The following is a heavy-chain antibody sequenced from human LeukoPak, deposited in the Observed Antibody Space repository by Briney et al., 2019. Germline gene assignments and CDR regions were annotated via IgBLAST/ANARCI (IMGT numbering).Heavy chain of an antibody. CDR3: ARRLVVVATGFDP. CDR1: GFTFSDYY. D-gene: IGHD2-15*01. CDR2: ISSSGSTI. J-gene: IGHJ5*02. V-gene: IGHV3-11*01. Sequence: GGSLRPSCAASGFTFSDYYMSWIRQAPGKGLEWVSYISSSGSTIYYADSVKGRFTISRDNAKNSLYLQMNSLRAEDTAVYYCARRLVVVATGFDPWGQGTLVTVSS.